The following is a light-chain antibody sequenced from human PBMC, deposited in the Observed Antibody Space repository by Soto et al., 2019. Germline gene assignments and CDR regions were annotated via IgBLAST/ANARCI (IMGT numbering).Light chain of an antibody. CDR1: QSISSW. Sequence: DIQMTQSPSSLSASVGDRVTITCRASQSISSWLAWYQQKPGKAPNLLIYNASSLEGGVPSRFSGSGSGTDFTLTITSLQPEDFATYYCQQSYSTPRTFGQGTKVDIK. V-gene: IGKV1-39*01. J-gene: IGKJ1*01. CDR3: QQSYSTPRT. CDR2: NAS.